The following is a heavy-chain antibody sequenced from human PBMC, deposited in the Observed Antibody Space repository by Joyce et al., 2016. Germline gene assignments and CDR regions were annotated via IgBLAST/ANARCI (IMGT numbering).Heavy chain of an antibody. J-gene: IGHJ4*02. CDR1: GLTLSNYG. D-gene: IGHD6-25*01. V-gene: IGHV3-30*18. Sequence: QVQLVESGGGVVQPGRSLRLSCAASGLTLSNYGVHWVRQAPGKGLEWVAVISYDGIYKYYADSVKGRFTISRDNSKNTVFLEMNSLRTEDTAVYDCAKILTATYSSGWFLDYWGQGTLVTVSS. CDR3: AKILTATYSSGWFLDY. CDR2: ISYDGIYK.